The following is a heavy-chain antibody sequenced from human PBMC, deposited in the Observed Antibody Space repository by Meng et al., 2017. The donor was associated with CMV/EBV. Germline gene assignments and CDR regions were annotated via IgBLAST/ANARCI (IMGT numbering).Heavy chain of an antibody. Sequence: GESLKISCAASGFTFSSYWMSWVRQAPGKGLEWVANIKQDGSEKYYVDSVKGRFTISRDNAKNSLYLQMNSLRAEDTAVYYCARDDCSGGSCSYGMDVWSQGTTVTVSS. CDR1: GFTFSSYW. J-gene: IGHJ6*02. V-gene: IGHV3-7*01. CDR3: ARDDCSGGSCSYGMDV. D-gene: IGHD2-15*01. CDR2: IKQDGSEK.